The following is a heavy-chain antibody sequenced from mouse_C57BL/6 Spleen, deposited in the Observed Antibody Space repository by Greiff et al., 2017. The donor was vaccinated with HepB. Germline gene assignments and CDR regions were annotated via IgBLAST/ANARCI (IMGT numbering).Heavy chain of an antibody. V-gene: IGHV1-59*01. CDR2: IDPSDSYT. CDR1: GYTFTSYW. Sequence: QVQLQQPGAELVRPGTSVKLSCKASGYTFTSYWMHWVKQRPGQGLEWIGVIDPSDSYTNYNQKFKGKATLTVDTSSSTAYMQLSSLTSEDSAVYYCARDYYGGFAYWGQGTLVTVSA. CDR3: ARDYYGGFAY. D-gene: IGHD1-1*01. J-gene: IGHJ3*01.